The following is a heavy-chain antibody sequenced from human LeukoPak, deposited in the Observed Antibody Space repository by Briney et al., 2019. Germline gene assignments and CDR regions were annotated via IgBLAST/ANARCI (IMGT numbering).Heavy chain of an antibody. Sequence: GASVKVSCKTSGYIFTNYGVSWVRQAPGQGLEWMGWISAYNGNTNYAQKLQGRVTMTTDTSTSTAYMELRSLRSDDTAVYYCARDLLGPLGYYYYYYYMDVWGKGTTVTVSS. D-gene: IGHD1-26*01. CDR2: ISAYNGNT. J-gene: IGHJ6*03. CDR1: GYIFTNYG. V-gene: IGHV1-18*01. CDR3: ARDLLGPLGYYYYYYYMDV.